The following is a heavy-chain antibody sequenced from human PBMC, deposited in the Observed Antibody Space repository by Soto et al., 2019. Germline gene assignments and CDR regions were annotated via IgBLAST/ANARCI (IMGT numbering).Heavy chain of an antibody. J-gene: IGHJ4*02. Sequence: QVQLGQSGAEVKKHGSSVKVSCKASGGTFSSYAISWVRQAPGHGLEWMGGIIPIFGTANYAQKFQGRVTPTAAESTSTAYMELSSLRSEDTAVCYCARGSAGLLRFLVWFVRHWKVSSFDCWGQGTLVTVSS. V-gene: IGHV1-69*01. CDR2: IIPIFGTA. CDR3: ARGSAGLLRFLVWFVRHWKVSSFDC. CDR1: GGTFSSYA. D-gene: IGHD3-3*01.